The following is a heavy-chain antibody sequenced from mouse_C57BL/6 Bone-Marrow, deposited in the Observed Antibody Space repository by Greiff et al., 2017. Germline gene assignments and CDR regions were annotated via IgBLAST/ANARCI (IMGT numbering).Heavy chain of an antibody. CDR1: GFNIKDDY. CDR3: TKGDYYGSSFDY. CDR2: IDPENGDT. J-gene: IGHJ2*01. D-gene: IGHD1-1*01. V-gene: IGHV14-4*01. Sequence: VQLQQSGAELVRPGASVKLSCTASGFNIKDDYMHWVKQRPEQGLEWIGWIDPENGDTEYASKFQGKATITADTSSNTAYLQLSSLTSEDTAVYYCTKGDYYGSSFDYWGQGTTLTVST.